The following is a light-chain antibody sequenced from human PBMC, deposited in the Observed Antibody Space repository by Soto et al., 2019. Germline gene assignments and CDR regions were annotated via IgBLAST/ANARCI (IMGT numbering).Light chain of an antibody. CDR3: SSYAGSNNRV. CDR2: EVS. Sequence: QSVLTQPPSASGSPVQSVTISCTGTSSDVGGYNYVSWYQQHPGKAPKLMIYEVSKRPSGVPDRFSGSKSGNTASLTVSGLQAADEADYYCSSYAGSNNRVFGGGTKLTVL. J-gene: IGLJ2*01. CDR1: SSDVGGYNY. V-gene: IGLV2-8*01.